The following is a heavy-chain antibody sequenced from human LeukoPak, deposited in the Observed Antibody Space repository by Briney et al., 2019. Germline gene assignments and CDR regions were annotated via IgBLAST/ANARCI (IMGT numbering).Heavy chain of an antibody. Sequence: PGGSLRLSCAASGFTFSSYAMSWVRQAPGKGLEWVSAISGSGGSTYYADSVKGRFTISRDSSKNTLYLQMNSLRAEDTAVYYCAKYRAIFGVVPLDYWGQGTLVTVSS. V-gene: IGHV3-23*01. J-gene: IGHJ4*02. CDR3: AKYRAIFGVVPLDY. CDR2: ISGSGGST. CDR1: GFTFSSYA. D-gene: IGHD3-3*01.